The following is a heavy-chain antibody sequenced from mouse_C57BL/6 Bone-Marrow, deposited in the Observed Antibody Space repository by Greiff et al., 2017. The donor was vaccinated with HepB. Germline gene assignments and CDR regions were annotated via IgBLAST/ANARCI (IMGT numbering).Heavy chain of an antibody. J-gene: IGHJ1*03. CDR3: ARRTTGGYFDV. V-gene: IGHV5-17*01. D-gene: IGHD1-1*01. Sequence: EVLLEESGAGLVKPGGSLKLSCAASGFTFSDYGMHWVSQAPEKGLEWVAYISSGSSSTYYEDTLKGRFTISRDNARTTLFLQMTSLRSEDTAMYYCARRTTGGYFDVWGTGTTVTVSS. CDR1: GFTFSDYG. CDR2: ISSGSSST.